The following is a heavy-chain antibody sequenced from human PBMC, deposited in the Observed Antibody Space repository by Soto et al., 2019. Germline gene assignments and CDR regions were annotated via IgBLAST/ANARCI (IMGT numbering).Heavy chain of an antibody. D-gene: IGHD3-10*01. V-gene: IGHV3-53*01. CDR3: ARSSSYYYGSGSYTFDY. CDR2: IYSGGST. CDR1: GFTVSSNY. Sequence: LRLSCAASGFTVSSNYMSWVRQAPGKGLEWVSVIYSGGSTYYADSVKGRFTISRDDSKNTLYLQMNSLRAEDTAVYYCARSSSYYYGSGSYTFDYWGQGTLVTVSS. J-gene: IGHJ4*02.